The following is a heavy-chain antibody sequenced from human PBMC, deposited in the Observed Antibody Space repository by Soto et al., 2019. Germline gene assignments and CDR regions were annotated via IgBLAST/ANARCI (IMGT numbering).Heavy chain of an antibody. V-gene: IGHV4-34*01. J-gene: IGHJ4*02. CDR3: ARGTRLYSSSWYYFDY. Sequence: NPSETLSLTCAVYGGSFSGYYWSWIRQPPGKGLEWIGEINHSGSTNYNPSLKSRVTISVDTSKNQFSLKLSSVTAADTAVYYCARGTRLYSSSWYYFDYWGQGTLVTVSS. CDR2: INHSGST. D-gene: IGHD6-13*01. CDR1: GGSFSGYY.